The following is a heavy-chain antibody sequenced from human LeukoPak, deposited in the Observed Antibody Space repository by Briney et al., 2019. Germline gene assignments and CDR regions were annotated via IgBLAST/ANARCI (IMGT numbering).Heavy chain of an antibody. Sequence: SVTVSCKASGGTFSSYTISWVRQAPGQGLEWMGRSIPILGIANYAQKFQGRVTITADKSTSTAYMELSSLRSEDTAVYYCARGGYNWNDGSLWYWGQGTLVTVSS. CDR2: SIPILGIA. CDR3: ARGGYNWNDGSLWY. J-gene: IGHJ4*02. CDR1: GGTFSSYT. V-gene: IGHV1-69*02. D-gene: IGHD1-1*01.